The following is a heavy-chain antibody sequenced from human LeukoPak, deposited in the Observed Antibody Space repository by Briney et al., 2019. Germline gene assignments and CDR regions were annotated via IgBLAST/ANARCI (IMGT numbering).Heavy chain of an antibody. Sequence: GGSLRLSCAASGFTFSSYAMSWVRRAPGKGLEWVSVIRPSGGSTYYADSVKGRFTISRDNSKNTLYLEMNSLRAEDTAVYYCANNFGLDNWGQGTLVTVSS. CDR1: GFTFSSYA. J-gene: IGHJ4*02. CDR2: IRPSGGST. CDR3: ANNFGLDN. D-gene: IGHD3-10*01. V-gene: IGHV3-23*01.